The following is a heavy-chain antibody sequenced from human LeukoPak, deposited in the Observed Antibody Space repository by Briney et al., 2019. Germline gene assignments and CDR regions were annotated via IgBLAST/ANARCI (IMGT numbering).Heavy chain of an antibody. CDR1: GFTFDDYA. V-gene: IGHV3-9*01. Sequence: GGSLRLSCAASGFTFDDYAMHWVRQAPGKGLEWVSGISWNSGSIGYADPVKGRFTISRDNAKNSLYLQMNSLRPEDTALYYCAKGGYSYGRYYFDYWGQGTLVTVSS. CDR2: ISWNSGSI. D-gene: IGHD5-18*01. CDR3: AKGGYSYGRYYFDY. J-gene: IGHJ4*02.